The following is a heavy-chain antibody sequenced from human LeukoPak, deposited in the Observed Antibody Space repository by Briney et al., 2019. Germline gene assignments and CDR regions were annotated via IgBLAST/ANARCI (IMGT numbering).Heavy chain of an antibody. CDR1: GFTFSSYW. CDR2: IKQDGSEK. J-gene: IGHJ6*03. CDR3: ARGRDLTGPNYYYYYMDV. D-gene: IGHD3-9*01. Sequence: GGSLRLSCAASGFTFSSYWMSWVRQAPGKGLEWVANIKQDGSEKYYVDSVKGRFTISRDNAKNSLYLQMNSLRAEDTAVYYCARGRDLTGPNYYYYYMDVRGKGTTVTVSS. V-gene: IGHV3-7*01.